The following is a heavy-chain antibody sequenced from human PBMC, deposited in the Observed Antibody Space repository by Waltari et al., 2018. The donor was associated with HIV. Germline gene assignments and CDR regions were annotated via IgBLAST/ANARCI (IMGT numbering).Heavy chain of an antibody. Sequence: QVRLVQSGAEVKKPGASVRVSCTASGYTFTSYYIHWVRQAPGQGLEWMGRIDPTTGTTSYSQRFQDRVTMTRDTSITTSYMELSRLRNDDMATYYCGRTSIVPSDGSVDVWGQGTTVIVSS. J-gene: IGHJ6*02. D-gene: IGHD2-21*01. CDR3: GRTSIVPSDGSVDV. CDR2: IDPTTGTT. V-gene: IGHV1-2*06. CDR1: GYTFTSYY.